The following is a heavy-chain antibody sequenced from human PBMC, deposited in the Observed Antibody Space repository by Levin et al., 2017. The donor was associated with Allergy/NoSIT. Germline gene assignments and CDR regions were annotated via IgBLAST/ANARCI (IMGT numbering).Heavy chain of an antibody. CDR1: GGSISSYY. Sequence: SETLSLTCTVSGGSISSYYWSWIRQPPGKGLEWIGYIYYSGSTNYNPSLKSRVTISVDTSKNQFSLKLSSVTAADTAVYYCARLLAYCGGDCYPNWFDPWGQGTLVTVSS. V-gene: IGHV4-59*01. CDR2: IYYSGST. J-gene: IGHJ5*02. CDR3: ARLLAYCGGDCYPNWFDP. D-gene: IGHD2-21*02.